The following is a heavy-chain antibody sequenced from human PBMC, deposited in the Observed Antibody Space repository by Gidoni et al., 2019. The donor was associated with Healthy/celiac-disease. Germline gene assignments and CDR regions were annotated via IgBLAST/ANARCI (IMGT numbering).Heavy chain of an antibody. D-gene: IGHD2-15*01. V-gene: IGHV3-53*01. Sequence: EVQLVESGGGLIQPGGSLRLCCAASGFTVSSNYMSWVRQAPGKGLEWVSVIYSGGSTYYADSVKGRFTISRDHSKNTLYLQMNSLRAEDTAVYYCASFPVRYCSGGSCYPNDYWGQGTLVTVSS. CDR2: IYSGGST. J-gene: IGHJ4*02. CDR1: GFTVSSNY. CDR3: ASFPVRYCSGGSCYPNDY.